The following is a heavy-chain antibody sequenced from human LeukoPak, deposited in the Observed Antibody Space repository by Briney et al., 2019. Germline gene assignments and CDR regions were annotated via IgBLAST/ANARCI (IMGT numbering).Heavy chain of an antibody. CDR2: VSYTGRT. CDR3: ARHPYSNYEGVAFDI. D-gene: IGHD4-11*01. CDR1: GGSLSGHY. V-gene: IGHV4-59*11. Sequence: SETLSLTCTVSGGSLSGHYWSWIRQPPGKRLEWIGYVSYTGRTKYNPSLQSRVTISIDTSKSQFSLKLTSVTSADTAVYSCARHPYSNYEGVAFDIWGQGTMVTVSS. J-gene: IGHJ3*02.